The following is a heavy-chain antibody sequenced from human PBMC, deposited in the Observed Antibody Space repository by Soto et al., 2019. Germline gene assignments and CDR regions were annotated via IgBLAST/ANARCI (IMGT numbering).Heavy chain of an antibody. D-gene: IGHD3-10*01. J-gene: IGHJ6*03. CDR3: AKYHYGSGSYYPSSYYYYYYVDV. Sequence: GGSLRLSCAASGFTFSSYAMSWVRQAPGKGLEWVSAISGSGGSTYYADSVKGRFTISRDNSKNTLYLQMNSLRAEDTAVYYCAKYHYGSGSYYPSSYYYYYYVDVWGKGTTVTVSS. CDR1: GFTFSSYA. CDR2: ISGSGGST. V-gene: IGHV3-23*01.